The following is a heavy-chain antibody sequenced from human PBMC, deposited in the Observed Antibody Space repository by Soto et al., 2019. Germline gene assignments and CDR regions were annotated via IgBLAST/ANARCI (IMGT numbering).Heavy chain of an antibody. Sequence: QVQLVESGGGVVQPGRSLRLSCAASGFTFSSYAMHWVRQAPGKGLEWVAVISYDGSNKYYADSVKGRFTISRDNSKNTRDLQKNSLRAEDTAGYYCARKGGAGAGTRGRDYCYGMDVWGQGTTVTVSS. CDR1: GFTFSSYA. V-gene: IGHV3-30-3*01. CDR2: ISYDGSNK. CDR3: ARKGGAGAGTRGRDYCYGMDV. J-gene: IGHJ6*02. D-gene: IGHD6-19*01.